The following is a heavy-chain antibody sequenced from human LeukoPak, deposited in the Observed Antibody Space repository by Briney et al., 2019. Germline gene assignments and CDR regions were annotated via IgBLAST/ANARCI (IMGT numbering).Heavy chain of an antibody. J-gene: IGHJ4*02. CDR2: INPNSGGT. CDR1: GYTFTGYY. V-gene: IGHV1-2*02. CDR3: ARDFSAMVRGVTIQYYFDY. D-gene: IGHD3-10*01. Sequence: GASVKVSCKASGYTFTGYYMHWVRQAPGQGLEWMGWINPNSGGTNYAQKFQGRVTMTRDTSISTAYMELSRLRSDDTAVYYCARDFSAMVRGVTIQYYFDYWGQGTLVTVSS.